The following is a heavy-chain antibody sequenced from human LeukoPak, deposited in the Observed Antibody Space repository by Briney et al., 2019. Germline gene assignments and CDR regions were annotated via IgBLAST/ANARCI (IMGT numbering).Heavy chain of an antibody. CDR3: ARYRLPSAPAGDGDY. J-gene: IGHJ4*02. Sequence: GGSLRLSCAASGFTFSSYAMTWVRQAPGKGLEWVSTIGIGSFDKFYADSVEGRFTISRDDSENTLYLQMNSLRGEDTAIYYCARYRLPSAPAGDGDYGGQGPLVTVSS. CDR1: GFTFSSYA. D-gene: IGHD5-24*01. V-gene: IGHV3-23*01. CDR2: IGIGSFDK.